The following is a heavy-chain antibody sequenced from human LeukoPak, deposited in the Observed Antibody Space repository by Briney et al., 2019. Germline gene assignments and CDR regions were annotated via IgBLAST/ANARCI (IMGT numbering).Heavy chain of an antibody. CDR2: ISTYNGNT. CDR1: VYTYTRYC. J-gene: IGHJ4*02. Sequence: ASVNVSCKFSVYTYTRYCTSWVRQAPAQGLEWMGWISTYNGNTHYAQKPQGRVTITTDTSTSTAYMELRSLRCDDAGVYYCARSSLAVAGSVFDYWGEGTLVTVSS. V-gene: IGHV1-18*01. D-gene: IGHD6-19*01. CDR3: ARSSLAVAGSVFDY.